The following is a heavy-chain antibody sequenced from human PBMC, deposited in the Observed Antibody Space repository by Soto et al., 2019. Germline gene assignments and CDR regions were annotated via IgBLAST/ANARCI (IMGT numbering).Heavy chain of an antibody. CDR2: IYYSGST. CDR1: GGSFSSGGYY. J-gene: IGHJ4*02. Sequence: SETLSLTCTVSGGSFSSGGYYWSWIRQHPGKGLEWIGYIYYSGSTYYNPSLKSRVTISVDTSKNQFSLKLSSVTAADTAVYYCVRGLWDYGDYFTFDYWGQGTLVTVSS. CDR3: VRGLWDYGDYFTFDY. D-gene: IGHD4-17*01. V-gene: IGHV4-31*03.